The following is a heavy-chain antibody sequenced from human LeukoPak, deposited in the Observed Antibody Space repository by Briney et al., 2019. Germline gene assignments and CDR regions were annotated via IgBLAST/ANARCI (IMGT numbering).Heavy chain of an antibody. CDR1: GYTFTSYG. CDR2: ISAYNGNT. V-gene: IGHV1-18*01. J-gene: IGHJ4*02. CDR3: ARGAYDSSGYYLWDY. D-gene: IGHD3-22*01. Sequence: ASVKVSCKASGYTFTSYGISWVRQAPGQGLEWMGWISAYNGNTNYAQKLQGRVTMTTDTSTSTAYMELRSLRSDDTAVYCCARGAYDSSGYYLWDYWGQGTLVTVSS.